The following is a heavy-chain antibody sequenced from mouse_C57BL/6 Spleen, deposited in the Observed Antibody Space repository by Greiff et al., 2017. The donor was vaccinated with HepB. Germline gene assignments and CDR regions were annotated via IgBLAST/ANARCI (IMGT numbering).Heavy chain of an antibody. J-gene: IGHJ4*01. D-gene: IGHD2-3*01. CDR1: GYTFTDYE. V-gene: IGHV1-15*01. CDR3: TSPDGYYAMDY. Sequence: VKLVESGAELVRPGASVTLSCKASGYTFTDYEMHWVKQTPVHGLEWIGAIDPETGGTAYNQKFKGKAILTADKSSSTAYMELRSLTSEDSAVYYCTSPDGYYAMDYWGQGTSVTVSS. CDR2: IDPETGGT.